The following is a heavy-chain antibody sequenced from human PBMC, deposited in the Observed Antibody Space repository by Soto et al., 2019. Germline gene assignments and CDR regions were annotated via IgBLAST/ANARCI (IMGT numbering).Heavy chain of an antibody. D-gene: IGHD6-13*01. CDR1: GFNFNNYG. Sequence: QVQLVESGGGVVQPGRSLRLSCAASGFNFNNYGMHWVRQAPGKGLEWVAVIWNDGNGYYYANSVKGRFTISRDNSKNTRYLQMSSPRAEDTAVYYCARRQISPPTRGAASARGGMDVWGQGTTVTVSS. CDR3: ARRQISPPTRGAASARGGMDV. V-gene: IGHV3-33*01. CDR2: IWNDGNGY. J-gene: IGHJ6*02.